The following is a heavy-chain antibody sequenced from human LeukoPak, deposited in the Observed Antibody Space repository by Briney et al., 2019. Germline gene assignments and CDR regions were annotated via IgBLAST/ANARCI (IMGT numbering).Heavy chain of an antibody. Sequence: GGSLRLSCAASGFTVSSNYMSWVRQAPGKGLEWVSVIYSGGSTYYADSVKGRFTISRDNSKNTLYLQMNSLRAEDTAVYYCARDGTMVRGGYYYYYYMDVWGKGTTVTVSS. CDR2: IYSGGST. J-gene: IGHJ6*03. V-gene: IGHV3-66*01. CDR3: ARDGTMVRGGYYYYYYMDV. CDR1: GFTVSSNY. D-gene: IGHD3-10*01.